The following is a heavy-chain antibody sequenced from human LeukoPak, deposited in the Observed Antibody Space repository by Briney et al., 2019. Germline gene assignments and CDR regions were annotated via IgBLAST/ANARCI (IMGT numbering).Heavy chain of an antibody. Sequence: PGGSLRLSCAASGFTFSSYAMSWVRQAPGKGLEWVSAISGSGGSTYYADSVKGRFTISRDNSKNTLYLQMNSLRAEDTAVYYCAVYGDYMKEYFDYWGQGTLVTVSS. CDR3: AVYGDYMKEYFDY. D-gene: IGHD4-17*01. CDR1: GFTFSSYA. V-gene: IGHV3-23*01. CDR2: ISGSGGST. J-gene: IGHJ4*02.